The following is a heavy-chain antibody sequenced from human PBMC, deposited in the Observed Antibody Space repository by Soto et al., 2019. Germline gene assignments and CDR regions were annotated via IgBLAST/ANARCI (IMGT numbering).Heavy chain of an antibody. CDR1: GYTFTGYY. CDR2: INPNSGGT. D-gene: IGHD2-15*01. V-gene: IGHV1-2*02. J-gene: IGHJ3*02. Sequence: GASVKVSCKASGYTFTGYYIHWVRQAPGQGLEWMGWINPNSGGTNCAQKFQGRVFMTRDTSISTDYMELSRLRSDDTAVYYCTRSYCSGNSCYSNDAFDIWGQGTMVTVSS. CDR3: TRSYCSGNSCYSNDAFDI.